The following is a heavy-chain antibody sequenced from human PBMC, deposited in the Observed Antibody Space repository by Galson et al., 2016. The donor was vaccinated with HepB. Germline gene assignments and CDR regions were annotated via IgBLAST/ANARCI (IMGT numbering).Heavy chain of an antibody. V-gene: IGHV4-61*09. Sequence: TLSLTCSVSGGSIRSGSYQWTWIRQPAGKGLEWIGHFHISGNTRYNPSLESRVTISADTAKNEISLRLTSVTAADTAVYYCAKELVSSVDGGVFFDYWGQGAQVSVSS. D-gene: IGHD3-16*01. CDR3: AKELVSSVDGGVFFDY. CDR1: GGSIRSGSYQ. J-gene: IGHJ4*02. CDR2: FHISGNT.